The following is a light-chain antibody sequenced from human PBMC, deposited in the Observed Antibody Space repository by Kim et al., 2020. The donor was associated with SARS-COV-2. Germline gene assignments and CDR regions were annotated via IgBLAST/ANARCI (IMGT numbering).Light chain of an antibody. CDR3: NSRDSNTNVV. V-gene: IGLV3-19*01. CDR2: GKN. Sequence: VALGQTVRIKCQGDSLRSYYASWYQQKPGQAPLLVIYGKNNRPSGTPDRFSGSSSGNTASLTITGAQAEDEAGYYCNSRDSNTNVVFGGGTQLTVL. J-gene: IGLJ2*01. CDR1: SLRSYY.